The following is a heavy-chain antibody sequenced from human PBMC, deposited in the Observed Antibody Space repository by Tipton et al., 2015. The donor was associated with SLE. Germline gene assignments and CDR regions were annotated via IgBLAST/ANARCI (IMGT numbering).Heavy chain of an antibody. CDR2: ISSSSNFI. J-gene: IGHJ6*02. CDR3: AKDLFGVVIGLGYYGMDV. CDR1: GFTFSHYR. D-gene: IGHD3-3*01. V-gene: IGHV3-21*04. Sequence: SLRLSCAASGFTFSHYRLAWVRQAPGKGLEWISSISSSSNFIYYADSLKGRFTISRDNAKNSLYLQMNSLRAEDTAVYYCAKDLFGVVIGLGYYGMDVWGQGTTVTVSS.